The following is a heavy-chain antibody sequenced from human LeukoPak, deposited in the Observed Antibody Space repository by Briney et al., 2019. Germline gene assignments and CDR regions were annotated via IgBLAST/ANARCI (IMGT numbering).Heavy chain of an antibody. CDR1: GGSISSGGYS. CDR2: IYHSGST. Sequence: PSETLSLTCAASGGSISSGGYSWSWIRQPPGKGLEWIGYIYHSGSTYYNPSLKSRVTISVDRSKNQFSLKLSSVAAADTAVYYCARAFGGPKEAVRGVSYYYGMDVWGQGTTVTVSS. J-gene: IGHJ6*02. CDR3: ARAFGGPKEAVRGVSYYYGMDV. V-gene: IGHV4-30-2*01. D-gene: IGHD3-10*01.